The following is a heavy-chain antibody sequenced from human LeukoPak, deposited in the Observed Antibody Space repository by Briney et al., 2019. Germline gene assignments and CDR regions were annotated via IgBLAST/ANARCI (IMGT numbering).Heavy chain of an antibody. V-gene: IGHV3-21*04. CDR2: ISSSSSYI. Sequence: GGSLRLSCAASGFTFSSYSMNWVRQAPGKGLEWVSSISSSSSYIYYADSVKGRFTISRDNAKNSLYLQMNSLRAEDTAVYYCARDTPDPSIAAPWAWFDPWGQGTLVTVAS. J-gene: IGHJ5*02. D-gene: IGHD6-6*01. CDR3: ARDTPDPSIAAPWAWFDP. CDR1: GFTFSSYS.